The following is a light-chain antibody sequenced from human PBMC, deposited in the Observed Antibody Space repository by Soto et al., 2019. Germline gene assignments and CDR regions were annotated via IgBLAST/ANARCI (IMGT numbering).Light chain of an antibody. Sequence: DIQMTQSPSSLSASVGDRVTITCRASRSISDSLAWYQQKPARAPNLLIFDASSLQSGVPSRFSGSGSGTEFTLTISSLQPDDFATYYCQHYTIYPYTFGQGTKLEIK. CDR3: QHYTIYPYT. V-gene: IGKV1-5*01. J-gene: IGKJ2*01. CDR1: RSISDS. CDR2: DAS.